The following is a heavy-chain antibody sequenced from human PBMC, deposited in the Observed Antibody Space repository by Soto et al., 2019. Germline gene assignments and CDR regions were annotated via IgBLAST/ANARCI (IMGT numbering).Heavy chain of an antibody. J-gene: IGHJ5*02. CDR3: AGVGGTSYNWFDR. CDR2: MYQSGSA. V-gene: IGHV4-30-2*06. D-gene: IGHD1-1*01. CDR1: GGSISRGDYL. Sequence: PSETLSLTCSLSGGSISRGDYLWSWIRQSPGTGLEGIAYMYQSGSAYYNPSLRRRVTTSVATSKNQFSLHLTPLTAAATAVYYCAGVGGTSYNWFDRWGPGILVTVSS.